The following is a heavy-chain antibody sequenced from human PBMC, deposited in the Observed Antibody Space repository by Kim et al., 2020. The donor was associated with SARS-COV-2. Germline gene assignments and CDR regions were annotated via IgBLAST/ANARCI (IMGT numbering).Heavy chain of an antibody. J-gene: IGHJ5*02. CDR1: GGSISSDY. D-gene: IGHD3-10*01. CDR2: NYYSGST. Sequence: SETLSLTCTVSGGSISSDYWTWIRQPPGKGLEWIGNNYYSGSTNYNPSLKSRVTISVDTSKNQFSLKLSSVTAADTAVYYCARQFYGSGSSNRRFDPWG. V-gene: IGHV4-59*08. CDR3: ARQFYGSGSSNRRFDP.